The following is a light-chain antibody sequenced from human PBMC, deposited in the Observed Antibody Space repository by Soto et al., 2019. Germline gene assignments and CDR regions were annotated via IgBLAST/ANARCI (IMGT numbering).Light chain of an antibody. CDR2: DAS. Sequence: EIVLTQSPATLSLSPGERATLSCRASQSVSSYLAWYQQKPGQAPRLLIYDASNRSTGIPARLSGSGSGTDFTLTISSLGPEDFAVYYCQQRSNWPPYTFGQGTKLEIK. CDR1: QSVSSY. CDR3: QQRSNWPPYT. V-gene: IGKV3-11*01. J-gene: IGKJ2*01.